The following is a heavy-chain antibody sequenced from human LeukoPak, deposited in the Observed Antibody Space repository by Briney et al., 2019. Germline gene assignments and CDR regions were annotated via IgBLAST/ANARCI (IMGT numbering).Heavy chain of an antibody. Sequence: GGSLRLSCAASGFTFSSYAMSWVRQAPGKGLEWVSAISGSGGSTYYADSVKGRFTISRDNSKNTLYLQMNSLRAEDTAVYYCAKTEQQQRGLYYFDYWGQGTLVTVSS. CDR1: GFTFSSYA. CDR2: ISGSGGST. CDR3: AKTEQQQRGLYYFDY. V-gene: IGHV3-23*01. J-gene: IGHJ4*02. D-gene: IGHD6-13*01.